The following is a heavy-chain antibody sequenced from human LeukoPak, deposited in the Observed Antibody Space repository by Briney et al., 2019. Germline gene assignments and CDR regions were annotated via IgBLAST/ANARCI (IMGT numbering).Heavy chain of an antibody. D-gene: IGHD1-26*01. CDR1: GTTFHSHY. J-gene: IGHJ4*02. CDR2: INQDGSEK. CDR3: ASAAGWESAY. Sequence: GGSLRLSCAASGTTFHSHYMTWVRQTPEKGLEWVANINQDGSEKNYVDSVKSRFTISRDNAKKSLYLQMNSLRAEDTAVYYCASAAGWESAYWGQGTLVTVSS. V-gene: IGHV3-7*01.